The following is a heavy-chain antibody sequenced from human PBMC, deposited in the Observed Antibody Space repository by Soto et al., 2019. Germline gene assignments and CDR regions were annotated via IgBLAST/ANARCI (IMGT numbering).Heavy chain of an antibody. CDR3: ARAAVAGRLLYY. Sequence: QVQLVQSGAEVKKPGASVKVSCKASGYTFTSYAMHWVRQAPGQRLEWMGWIYAGNGNTKYSQKFQGRVTITRDTSASTAYMELSSLRSEDTAVYYCARAAVAGRLLYYWGQGTLVTVSS. V-gene: IGHV1-3*01. CDR1: GYTFTSYA. CDR2: IYAGNGNT. J-gene: IGHJ4*02. D-gene: IGHD6-19*01.